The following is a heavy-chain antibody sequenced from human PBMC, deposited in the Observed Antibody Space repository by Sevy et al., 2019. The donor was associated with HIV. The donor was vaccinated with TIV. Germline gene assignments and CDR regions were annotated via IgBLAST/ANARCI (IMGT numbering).Heavy chain of an antibody. CDR1: GFIFNSYT. CDR3: AGGFWSGFDY. CDR2: ISGHGGST. Sequence: GGSLRLSCVASGFIFNSYTMNWVRQAPGKGLEWVSSISGHGGSTYYTDSVKGRFTISRDNFRNTLELERNSLRAEDTAVYYCAGGFWSGFDYWGQGARVTV. V-gene: IGHV3-23*01. J-gene: IGHJ4*02. D-gene: IGHD3-3*01.